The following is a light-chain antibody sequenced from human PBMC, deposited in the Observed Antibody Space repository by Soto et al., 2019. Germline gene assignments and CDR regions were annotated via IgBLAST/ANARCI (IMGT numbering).Light chain of an antibody. CDR2: DVT. Sequence: QSALAQPASVSGSPGQSITIFCTGTSSDVGSYNDVSWYQQHPGRAPKLIIYDVTNRPSGVSNRFSGSKSGSTASLTISGLQAEDEADYFCTSYTTSSTYVFGTGTKLTVL. CDR3: TSYTTSSTYV. CDR1: SSDVGSYND. J-gene: IGLJ1*01. V-gene: IGLV2-14*03.